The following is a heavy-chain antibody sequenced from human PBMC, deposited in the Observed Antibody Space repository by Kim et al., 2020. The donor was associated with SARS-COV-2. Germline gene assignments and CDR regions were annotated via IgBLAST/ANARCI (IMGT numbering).Heavy chain of an antibody. V-gene: IGHV3-30*18. CDR1: GFTFSSYG. Sequence: GGSLRLSCAASGFTFSSYGMHWVRQAPGKGLEWVAVISYDGSNKYYADSVKGRFTISRDNSRNTLYLQMNSLRAEDTAVYYCAKSHSSGYYWGSASDIWGQGTMVTVSS. D-gene: IGHD3-22*01. J-gene: IGHJ3*02. CDR2: ISYDGSNK. CDR3: AKSHSSGYYWGSASDI.